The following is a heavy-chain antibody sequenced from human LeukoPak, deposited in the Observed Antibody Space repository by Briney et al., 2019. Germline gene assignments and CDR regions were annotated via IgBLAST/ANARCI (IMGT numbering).Heavy chain of an antibody. D-gene: IGHD5-12*01. V-gene: IGHV1-8*01. J-gene: IGHJ5*02. Sequence: ASVKVSCKASGYTFTSYDINWVRQATGQGLEWMGWMNPNSGNTGYAQKFQGRVTMTRNTSISTAYMELSSLRSEDTAVYYCARTRGYDGWFDPWGQGTLVTVSS. CDR1: GYTFTSYD. CDR2: MNPNSGNT. CDR3: ARTRGYDGWFDP.